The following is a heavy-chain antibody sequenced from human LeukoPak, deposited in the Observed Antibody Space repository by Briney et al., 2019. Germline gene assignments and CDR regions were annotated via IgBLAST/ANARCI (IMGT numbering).Heavy chain of an antibody. CDR3: AKGGELTSYYFDY. J-gene: IGHJ4*03. V-gene: IGHV3-30*04. CDR2: ISYDGSNK. D-gene: IGHD3-10*01. CDR1: GFTFSSYA. Sequence: PGRSLRLSCAASGFTFSSYAMHWVRQAPGKGLEWVAVISYDGSNKHYADSVKGRFTISRDNSKDTLYLQMNSLRAEDTAVYYCAKGGELTSYYFDYWGQGTTATVSS.